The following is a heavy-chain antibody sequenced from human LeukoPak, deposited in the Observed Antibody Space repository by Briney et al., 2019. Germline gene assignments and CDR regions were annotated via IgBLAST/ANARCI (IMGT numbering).Heavy chain of an antibody. Sequence: ASVKVSCKASGGTFSSYAISWVRQAPGQGLEWMGRIIPILGIANYAQKFQGRVTITADKSTSTAYMELSSLRSEDTAVYYCARRSDGSGSYYDYYHYGMDVWGQGTTVTVSS. CDR3: ARRSDGSGSYYDYYHYGMDV. CDR2: IIPILGIA. V-gene: IGHV1-69*04. CDR1: GGTFSSYA. D-gene: IGHD3-10*01. J-gene: IGHJ6*02.